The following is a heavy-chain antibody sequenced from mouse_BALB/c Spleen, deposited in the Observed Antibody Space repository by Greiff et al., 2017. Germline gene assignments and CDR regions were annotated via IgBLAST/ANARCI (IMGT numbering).Heavy chain of an antibody. CDR1: GFTFSNYW. Sequence: EVQLQESGGGLVQPGGSMKLSCVASGFTFSNYWMNWVRQSPEKGLEWVAEIRLKSNNYATHYAESVKGRFTISRDDSKSSVYLQMNNLRAEDTGIYYCTRRGIYDAMDYWGQGTSVTVSS. D-gene: IGHD2-3*01. CDR3: TRRGIYDAMDY. CDR2: IRLKSNNYAT. V-gene: IGHV6-6*02. J-gene: IGHJ4*01.